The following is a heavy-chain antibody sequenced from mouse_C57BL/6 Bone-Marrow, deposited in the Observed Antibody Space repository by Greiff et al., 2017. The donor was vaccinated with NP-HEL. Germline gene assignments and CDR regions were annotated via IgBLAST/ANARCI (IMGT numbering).Heavy chain of an antibody. Sequence: EVHLVESGGGLVQPGGSLSLSCAASGFTFTDYYMSWVRQPPGKALEWLGFIRNKANGYTTEYSASVKGRFTISRDNSQSILYLQMNALRAEDSATYYCARSSLGYYFDYWGQGTTLTVSS. CDR3: ARSSLGYYFDY. V-gene: IGHV7-3*01. CDR2: IRNKANGYTT. J-gene: IGHJ2*01. D-gene: IGHD3-3*01. CDR1: GFTFTDYY.